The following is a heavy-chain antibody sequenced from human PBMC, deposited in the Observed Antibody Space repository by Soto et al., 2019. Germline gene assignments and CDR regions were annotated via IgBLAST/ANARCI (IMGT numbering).Heavy chain of an antibody. CDR1: GGSFSGYY. CDR3: ARGEYYYDSSGYSDY. CDR2: INHSGST. J-gene: IGHJ4*02. V-gene: IGHV4-34*01. D-gene: IGHD3-22*01. Sequence: ASETLSLTCAVYGGSFSGYYWSWIRQPPGKGLEWIGEINHSGSTNYNPSLKSRVTISVDTSKDQFSLKLSSVTAADTAVYYCARGEYYYDSSGYSDYWGQGTLVTVSS.